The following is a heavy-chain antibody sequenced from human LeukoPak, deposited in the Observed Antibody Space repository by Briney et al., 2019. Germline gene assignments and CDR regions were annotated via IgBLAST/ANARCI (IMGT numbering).Heavy chain of an antibody. Sequence: GGSLRLSCAASGFTFSTYSMSWVRQAPGKGLEWVSSISRYGNVYYADSVKGRFTISGDNAKNSLYLQMNSLRAEETAVYYRARDGSGWSRNSWGQGTLVTVSS. J-gene: IGHJ5*02. D-gene: IGHD6-19*01. V-gene: IGHV3-21*04. CDR2: ISRYGNV. CDR1: GFTFSTYS. CDR3: ARDGSGWSRNS.